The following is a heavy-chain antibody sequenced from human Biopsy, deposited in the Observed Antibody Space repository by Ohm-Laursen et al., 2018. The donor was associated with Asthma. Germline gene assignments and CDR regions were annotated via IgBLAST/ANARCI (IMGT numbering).Heavy chain of an antibody. Sequence: SVKVSCKSLGGTFNTYVIGWVRQAPGQGLEWMGGINSVFGTTTYPQKFQDRVTITAYDSTSTIYMELSSLRSEDTAVYYCARKAGSCISRTCYSLDFWGQGTLVTVSS. J-gene: IGHJ4*02. CDR2: INSVFGTT. D-gene: IGHD2-2*01. CDR3: ARKAGSCISRTCYSLDF. CDR1: GGTFNTYV. V-gene: IGHV1-69*13.